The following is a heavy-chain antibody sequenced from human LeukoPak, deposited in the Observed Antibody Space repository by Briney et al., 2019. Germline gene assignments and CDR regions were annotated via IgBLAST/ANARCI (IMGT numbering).Heavy chain of an antibody. CDR3: AKGERPKMMVRGVIPFDC. CDR2: ISGSGGST. CDR1: GFTFSSYG. V-gene: IGHV3-23*01. Sequence: GGSLRLSCAASGFTFSSYGMSWVRQAPGKGLEWVSAISGSGGSTYYADSVKGRFTISRDNSKNTLYLQMNSLRAEDTAVYYCAKGERPKMMVRGVIPFDCWGQGTLVTVSS. D-gene: IGHD3-10*01. J-gene: IGHJ4*02.